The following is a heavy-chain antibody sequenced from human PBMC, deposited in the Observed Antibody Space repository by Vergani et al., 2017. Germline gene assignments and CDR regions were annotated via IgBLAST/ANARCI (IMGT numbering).Heavy chain of an antibody. J-gene: IGHJ6*02. CDR2: IYHSGST. V-gene: IGHV4-30-2*01. CDR3: ARGHRPDSSGWSGRYYYYYGMDV. D-gene: IGHD6-19*01. Sequence: QVQLQESGPGLVKPSQTLSLTCAVSGGSISSGGYSWSWIRQPPGKGLEWIGYIYHSGSTYYNPSLKSRVTISVDRSKNQFSLKLSSVTAADTAVYYCARGHRPDSSGWSGRYYYYYGMDVWGQGTTVTVSS. CDR1: GGSISSGGYS.